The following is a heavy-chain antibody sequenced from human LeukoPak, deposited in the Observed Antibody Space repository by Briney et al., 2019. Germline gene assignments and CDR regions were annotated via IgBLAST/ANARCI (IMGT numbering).Heavy chain of an antibody. V-gene: IGHV1-24*01. CDR2: FDPEDGET. Sequence: AASVKVSCKVSGYTLTELSMHWVRQAPGKGLEWMGGFDPEDGETIYAQKFQGRVTMTEDTSTDTAYMELSSLRSEDTAVYYCARAGLITVDTATDPDYWGQGTLVTVSS. CDR3: ARAGLITVDTATDPDY. CDR1: GYTLTELS. D-gene: IGHD5-18*01. J-gene: IGHJ4*02.